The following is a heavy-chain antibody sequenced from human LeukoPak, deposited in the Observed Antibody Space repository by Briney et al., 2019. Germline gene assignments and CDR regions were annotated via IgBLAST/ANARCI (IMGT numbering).Heavy chain of an antibody. Sequence: SETLSLTCTVSGGSISSYYWSWIRQPAGKGLEWIGRIYTSGSTNYNPSLKSRVTMSVDTSKNQFSLKVSSVTAADTAVYYCASEIGIFDYYYMDVWGKGTTVTVSS. CDR2: IYTSGST. J-gene: IGHJ6*03. V-gene: IGHV4-4*07. CDR3: ASEIGIFDYYYMDV. D-gene: IGHD3-3*01. CDR1: GGSISSYY.